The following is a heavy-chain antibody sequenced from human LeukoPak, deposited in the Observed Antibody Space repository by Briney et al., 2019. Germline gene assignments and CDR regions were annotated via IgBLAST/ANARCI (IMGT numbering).Heavy chain of an antibody. J-gene: IGHJ4*02. CDR1: GFTFSSYA. D-gene: IGHD3-22*01. V-gene: IGHV3-23*01. CDR2: ISGSGGST. Sequence: GGSLRLSCAASGFTFSSYAMSWVRQAPGKGLEWVSAISGSGGSTYYADSVKGRFTISRDNSKNTLYLQMNSLRAEDTAVYYCAKDPLYYYDSSGYYSPSEAVTMHWGQGTLVTVSS. CDR3: AKDPLYYYDSSGYYSPSEAVTMH.